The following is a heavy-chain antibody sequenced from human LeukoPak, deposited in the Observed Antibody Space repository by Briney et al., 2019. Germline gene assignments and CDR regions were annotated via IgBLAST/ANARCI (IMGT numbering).Heavy chain of an antibody. CDR2: ISGSGGST. V-gene: IGHV3-23*01. J-gene: IGHJ6*02. Sequence: PGGSLRLSCAASGFTFSSYAMSWVRQAPGKGLEWVSAISGSGGSTYYADSVKGRFTISRDNSKNTLYLQMNSLRDEDTAVYYCARDERYYDFWSGYYSLHGMDVWGQGTTVTVSS. D-gene: IGHD3-3*01. CDR3: ARDERYYDFWSGYYSLHGMDV. CDR1: GFTFSSYA.